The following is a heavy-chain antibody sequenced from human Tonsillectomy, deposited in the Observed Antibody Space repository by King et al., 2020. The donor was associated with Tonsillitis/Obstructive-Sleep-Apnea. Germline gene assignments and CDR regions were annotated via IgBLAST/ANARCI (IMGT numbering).Heavy chain of an antibody. V-gene: IGHV3-15*01. CDR1: GFIFTDAW. CDR3: TQELLCSGTSCSGRAFDI. D-gene: IGHD2-2*01. CDR2: IKTNIDTETT. J-gene: IGHJ3*02. Sequence: VQLVESGGGLVEPGGSLRLSCAASGFIFTDAWMSWVRQAPGKGLEWVGRIKTNIDTETTDYAAPVKGRFTISRDDSKTTMYLQMESLKTEDQGKYYCTQELLCSGTSCSGRAFDIWGQETMVTVSS.